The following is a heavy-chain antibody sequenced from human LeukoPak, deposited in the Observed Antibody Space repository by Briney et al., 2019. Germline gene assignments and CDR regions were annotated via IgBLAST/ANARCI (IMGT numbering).Heavy chain of an antibody. V-gene: IGHV4-39*01. D-gene: IGHD6-19*01. J-gene: IGHJ4*02. CDR2: IYYSGSP. CDR1: GGSISNTGYY. CDR3: ATQGSSGWYQGSDY. Sequence: PSETLPLTCAVSGGSISNTGYYWGWIRQTPGKGLEWIGSIYYSGSPYYNPSLKSRVTISVDTSKNQFSLKFTSVTAADTAVYYCATQGSSGWYQGSDYWGQGTLVTVSS.